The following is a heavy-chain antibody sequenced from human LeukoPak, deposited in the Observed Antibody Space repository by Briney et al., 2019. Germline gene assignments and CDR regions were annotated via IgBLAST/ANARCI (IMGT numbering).Heavy chain of an antibody. D-gene: IGHD3-22*01. CDR2: ISYDGSNK. J-gene: IGHJ4*02. Sequence: PGGSLRLSCAASGFTFSSYAMHWVRQAPGKGLEWVAVISYDGSNKYYADSVKGRFTISRDNSKNTLYLQMNSLRAEDTAVYYCARVLNSSGYYNLGYWGQGTLVTVSS. CDR1: GFTFSSYA. V-gene: IGHV3-30-3*01. CDR3: ARVLNSSGYYNLGY.